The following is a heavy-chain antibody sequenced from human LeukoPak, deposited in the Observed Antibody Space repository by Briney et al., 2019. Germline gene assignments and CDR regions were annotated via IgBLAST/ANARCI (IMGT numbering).Heavy chain of an antibody. CDR2: INPNSGGT. Sequence: ASVKVSCKASGYTFTVYYMHWVRQAPGQGLEWMGWINPNSGGTNYAQKFQGRVTMTRDTSISTAYMELSRLRSDDTAVYYCAMPNWNFSGRHFDYWGQGTLVTVSS. V-gene: IGHV1-2*02. CDR3: AMPNWNFSGRHFDY. CDR1: GYTFTVYY. J-gene: IGHJ4*02. D-gene: IGHD1-7*01.